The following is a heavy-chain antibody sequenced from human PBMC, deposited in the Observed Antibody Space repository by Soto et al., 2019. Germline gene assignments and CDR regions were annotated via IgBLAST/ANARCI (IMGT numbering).Heavy chain of an antibody. CDR2: INQDESEK. CDR1: GFRFSGSW. CDR3: ARGGEGS. D-gene: IGHD3-16*01. J-gene: IGHJ3*01. V-gene: IGHV3-7*03. Sequence: EVQLVESGGGLVQPGGSLRLSCAASGFRFSGSWMCWVRRAPGKGLEWVANINQDESEKYYGASVEGRFTVSRDNAKNSLYLQMTSLRVEDTAVYYCARGGEGSWGQGTMVTVSS.